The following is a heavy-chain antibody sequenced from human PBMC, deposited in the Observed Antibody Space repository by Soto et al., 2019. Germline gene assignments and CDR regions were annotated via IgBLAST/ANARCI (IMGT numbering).Heavy chain of an antibody. J-gene: IGHJ4*02. CDR1: GFTFSSYA. CDR3: AKGPSEYYDFWSGSRGDY. Sequence: GGSLRLSCAASGFTFSSYAMSWVRQAPGKGLEWVSAISGSGGSTYYADSVKGRFTISRDNSKNTLYLQMNSLRAEDTAVYYCAKGPSEYYDFWSGSRGDYWGQGTLVTVSS. CDR2: ISGSGGST. D-gene: IGHD3-3*01. V-gene: IGHV3-23*01.